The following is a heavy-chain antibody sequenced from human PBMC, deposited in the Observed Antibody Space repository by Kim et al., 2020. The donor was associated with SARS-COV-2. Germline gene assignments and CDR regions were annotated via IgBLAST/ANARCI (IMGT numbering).Heavy chain of an antibody. D-gene: IGHD4-4*01. J-gene: IGHJ3*01. CDR1: GFTFSTYG. CDR2: IWLDGGNK. Sequence: GGSLRLSCAASGFTFSTYGMHWVRQAPGKGLEWVAIIWLDGGNKYYADSVKGRFTISRDNSRNTLHLDMTSLRAEDTAVYYCAKAGYRDPEVDAFDVWGQGTMVTVSS. CDR3: AKAGYRDPEVDAFDV. V-gene: IGHV3-33*06.